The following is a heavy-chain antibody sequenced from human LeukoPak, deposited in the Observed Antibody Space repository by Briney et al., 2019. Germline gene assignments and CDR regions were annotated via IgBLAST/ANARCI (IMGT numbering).Heavy chain of an antibody. CDR2: ISSSSSTI. V-gene: IGHV3-48*01. J-gene: IGHJ4*02. CDR3: ARTGIAAAGPDFDY. CDR1: GFTFSSYS. Sequence: GGSLRLSCGASGFTFSSYSMNWVRQAPGKGVEWVLYISSSSSTIYYADSVKGRFTISRDNAKNSLYLQMNSLRAEDTAVYYCARTGIAAAGPDFDYWGQGTLVTVSS. D-gene: IGHD6-13*01.